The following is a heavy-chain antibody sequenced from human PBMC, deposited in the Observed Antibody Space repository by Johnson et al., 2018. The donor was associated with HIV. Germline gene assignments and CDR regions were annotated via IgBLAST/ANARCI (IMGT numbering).Heavy chain of an antibody. V-gene: IGHV3-9*01. CDR1: GFTFSSYS. CDR2: IKSDGI. CDR3: AKDSSYGTGWLSAFDI. D-gene: IGHD6-19*01. J-gene: IGHJ3*02. Sequence: VQLVESGGGLVQPGGSLRLSCAASGFTFSSYSMNWVRQAPGKGLVWVSHIKSDGIGYADSVKGRLSISRDNGKNSLYLQMNSLRPEDTALYYCAKDSSYGTGWLSAFDIWGHGTMVTVSS.